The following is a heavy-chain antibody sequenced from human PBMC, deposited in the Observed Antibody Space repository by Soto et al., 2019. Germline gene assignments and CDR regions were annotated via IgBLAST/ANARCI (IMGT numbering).Heavy chain of an antibody. V-gene: IGHV3-66*01. CDR3: ARGVAPGTSAPDY. CDR2: RHSGGST. CDR1: GFTASSNA. D-gene: IGHD1-1*01. J-gene: IGHJ4*02. Sequence: EVQLVDGGGGLVQPGGSLRLSCAACGFTASSNAMSLGRQVPGKGQKWVSVRHSGGSTYYAESVKGRVTISRDNSTNTLCFQMHGLRAEDTALYFCARGVAPGTSAPDYWGQETLVIVSS.